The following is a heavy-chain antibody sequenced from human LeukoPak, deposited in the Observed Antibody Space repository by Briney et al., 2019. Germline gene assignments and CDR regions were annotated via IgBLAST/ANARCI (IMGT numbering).Heavy chain of an antibody. CDR3: ARVFDSSGYYYYYYYMDV. V-gene: IGHV1-18*01. J-gene: IGHJ6*03. Sequence: GASVKVSCKASGYTFTSYGISWVRQAPGQGLEWMGWISAYNGNTNYAQKLQGRVTMTTDTSTSTAYMELRSLRSDDTAVYYCARVFDSSGYYYYYYYMDVWGKGTRSPSP. CDR2: ISAYNGNT. D-gene: IGHD3-22*01. CDR1: GYTFTSYG.